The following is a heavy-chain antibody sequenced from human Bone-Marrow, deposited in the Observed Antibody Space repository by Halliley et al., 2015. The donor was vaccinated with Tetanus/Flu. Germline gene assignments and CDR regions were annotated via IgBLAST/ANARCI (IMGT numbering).Heavy chain of an antibody. J-gene: IGHJ6*02. Sequence: GLVKPSETLSLTCSVSGGSISSNNYYWAWIRQPPGKGLECIGSIYYSGSTYYNPSLKSRVTISVDASKSQFSLKLDSVTAADTAVYYCARALSTGYYPDYSYAMGVWGQGTTVTVSS. D-gene: IGHD3-22*01. V-gene: IGHV4-39*01. CDR2: IYYSGST. CDR3: ARALSTGYYPDYSYAMGV. CDR1: GGSISSNNYY.